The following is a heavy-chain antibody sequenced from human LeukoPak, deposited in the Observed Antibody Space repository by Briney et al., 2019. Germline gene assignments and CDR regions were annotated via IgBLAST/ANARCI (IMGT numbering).Heavy chain of an antibody. Sequence: ASVKVSCKASGYTFTSYGISWVRQAPGQGLEWMGWISAYNGNTNYVQKLQGRVTMTTDTSTSTAYMELRSLRSDDTAVYYCARDLNRRAVAGPNWFDPWGQGTLVTVSS. CDR2: ISAYNGNT. V-gene: IGHV1-18*01. CDR3: ARDLNRRAVAGPNWFDP. J-gene: IGHJ5*02. D-gene: IGHD6-19*01. CDR1: GYTFTSYG.